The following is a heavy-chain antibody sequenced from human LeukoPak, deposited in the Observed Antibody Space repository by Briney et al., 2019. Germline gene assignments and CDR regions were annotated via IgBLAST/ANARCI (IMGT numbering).Heavy chain of an antibody. J-gene: IGHJ6*02. CDR2: ISYDGSNK. V-gene: IGHV3-30*18. D-gene: IGHD5-12*01. CDR3: AKDGGHRGYSGYDSPQLARYYYGMDV. CDR1: GFTFSSYG. Sequence: PGGSLRFSCAASGFTFSSYGMHWVRQAPGKGLEWVAVISYDGSNKYYADSVKGRFTISRDNSKNTLYLQMNSLRAEDTAVYYCAKDGGHRGYSGYDSPQLARYYYGMDVWGQGTTVTVSS.